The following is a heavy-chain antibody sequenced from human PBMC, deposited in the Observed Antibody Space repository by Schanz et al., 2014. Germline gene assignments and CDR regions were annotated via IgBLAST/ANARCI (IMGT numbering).Heavy chain of an antibody. Sequence: QVQLVESGGGVVQPGGSLRLSCTGSRFTISRNPIHWVRQAPGKGLEWVAIIWYDGSNKYYADSVRGRFTISRDNSKNTLYLQMNNLRAEDTAVYYCARDRVGASSYFDYWGQGTLVTVSS. CDR3: ARDRVGASSYFDY. CDR1: RFTISRNP. CDR2: IWYDGSNK. J-gene: IGHJ4*02. V-gene: IGHV3-33*08. D-gene: IGHD1-26*01.